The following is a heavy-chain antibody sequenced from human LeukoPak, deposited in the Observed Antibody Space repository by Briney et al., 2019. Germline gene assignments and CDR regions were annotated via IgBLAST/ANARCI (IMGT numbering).Heavy chain of an antibody. CDR3: AREGGYCNSATCYTYFDY. CDR1: GFIFSNYW. D-gene: IGHD2-2*02. V-gene: IGHV3-72*01. CDR2: IYNKANSYTT. Sequence: PGGSLRLSCAASGFIFSNYWMGWVRQAPGKGLEWVGRIYNKANSYTTEYAASVKGRFSISRDDSKNSLYLQMNSLKTEDTAVYYCAREGGYCNSATCYTYFDYWGQGTLVTVSS. J-gene: IGHJ4*02.